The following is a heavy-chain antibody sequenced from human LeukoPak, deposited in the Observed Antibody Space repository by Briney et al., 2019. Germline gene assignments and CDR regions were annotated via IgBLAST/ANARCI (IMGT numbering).Heavy chain of an antibody. CDR2: ISYDGGNK. CDR1: GFTFSSYA. J-gene: IGHJ4*02. V-gene: IGHV3-30*04. Sequence: PGRSLRLSCAASGFTFSSYAMHWVRQAPGKGLEWVAVISYDGGNKYYADSVKGRFTISRDNSKNTLYLQMNSLRAEDTAVYYCARDSTLWFGEGYFDYWGQGTLVTVSS. D-gene: IGHD3-10*01. CDR3: ARDSTLWFGEGYFDY.